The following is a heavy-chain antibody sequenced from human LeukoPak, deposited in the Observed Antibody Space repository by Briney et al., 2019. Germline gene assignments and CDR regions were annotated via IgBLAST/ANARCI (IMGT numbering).Heavy chain of an antibody. J-gene: IGHJ5*02. CDR1: GYTFTSYD. Sequence: ASVKVSCKASGYTFTSYDISWVRQAPGQGLEWMGGIIPIFGTANYAQKFQGRVTITADESTSTAYMELSSLRSEDTAVYYCARIQVVPAATPTYNWLDPWGQGTLVTVSS. CDR3: ARIQVVPAATPTYNWLDP. V-gene: IGHV1-69*13. CDR2: IIPIFGTA. D-gene: IGHD2-2*01.